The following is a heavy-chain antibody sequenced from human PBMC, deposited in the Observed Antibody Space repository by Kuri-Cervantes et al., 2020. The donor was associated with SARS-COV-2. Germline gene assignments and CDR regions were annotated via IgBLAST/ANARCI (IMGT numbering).Heavy chain of an antibody. V-gene: IGHV4-61*09. Sequence: SCTVSGGSISSSSYYWSWIRQPAGKGLEWIGYIYTSGSTNYNPSLKSRVTISVDTSKNQFSLKLSSVTAADTAVYYCARDGCGGSCYGYYYMDVWGKGTTVTVSS. J-gene: IGHJ6*03. D-gene: IGHD2-15*01. CDR2: IYTSGST. CDR3: ARDGCGGSCYGYYYMDV. CDR1: GGSISSSSYY.